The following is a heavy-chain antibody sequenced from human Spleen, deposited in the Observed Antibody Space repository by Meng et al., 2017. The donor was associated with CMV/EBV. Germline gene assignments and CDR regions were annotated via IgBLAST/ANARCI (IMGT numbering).Heavy chain of an antibody. CDR3: ARLQYQLLYSTYSGMDV. V-gene: IGHV2-70*20. CDR1: GFSLSTSGMS. Sequence: SGPTLVKPTQTLTLTCTFSGFSLSTSGMSVCWVRQPPGKALEWLALIDWDDDKFYSTSLKTRLTISKDTSQNQVVLTIPNMDPVDTATYYCARLQYQLLYSTYSGMDVWGQGTMVTVSS. J-gene: IGHJ6*02. CDR2: IDWDDDK. D-gene: IGHD2-2*02.